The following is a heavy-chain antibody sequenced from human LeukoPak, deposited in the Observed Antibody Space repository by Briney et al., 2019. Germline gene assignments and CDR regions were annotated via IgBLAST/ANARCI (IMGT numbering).Heavy chain of an antibody. V-gene: IGHV4-59*01. J-gene: IGHJ2*01. CDR3: ARDPPGDSSSWPLLGYFDL. CDR1: GGSISGYY. Sequence: PSQTLSLTCTVSGGSISGYYWSWIRQPPGKGLEWIGYIYYSGSTNYNPSLKSRVSISVNTSKNQFSLKLSSVTAADTAVYYCARDPPGDSSSWPLLGYFDLWGRGTLVTVSS. D-gene: IGHD6-13*01. CDR2: IYYSGST.